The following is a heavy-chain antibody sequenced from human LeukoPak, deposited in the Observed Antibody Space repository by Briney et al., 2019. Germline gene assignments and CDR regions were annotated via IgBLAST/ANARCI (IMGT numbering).Heavy chain of an antibody. J-gene: IGHJ4*02. D-gene: IGHD3-10*01. CDR3: ARLDYYGSGSYFGAHDY. Sequence: SVKVSCTASAGTFSSYAISWVRQAPGQGLEWMGRIIPIFGTANYAKKFQGRVTITTDESTSTVYMELSSLRSEDTAVYYCARLDYYGSGSYFGAHDYWGQGTLVTVSS. CDR2: IIPIFGTA. CDR1: AGTFSSYA. V-gene: IGHV1-69*05.